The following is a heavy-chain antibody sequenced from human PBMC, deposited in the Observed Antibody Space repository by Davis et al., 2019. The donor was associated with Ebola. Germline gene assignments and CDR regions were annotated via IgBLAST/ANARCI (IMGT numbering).Heavy chain of an antibody. CDR2: ISSSGSTI. CDR3: ARVMYYDFWSGYWGSYYYGMDV. Sequence: GESLKISCAASGFTFSDYYMSWIRQAPGKGLEWVSYISSSGSTIYYADSVKGRFTISRDNAKNSLYLQMNSLRAEDTAVYYCARVMYYDFWSGYWGSYYYGMDVWGQGTTVTVTS. J-gene: IGHJ6*02. CDR1: GFTFSDYY. V-gene: IGHV3-11*04. D-gene: IGHD3-3*01.